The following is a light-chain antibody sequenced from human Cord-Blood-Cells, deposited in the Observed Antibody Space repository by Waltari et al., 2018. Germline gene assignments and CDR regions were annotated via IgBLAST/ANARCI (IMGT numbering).Light chain of an antibody. CDR2: DVS. V-gene: IGLV2-11*01. J-gene: IGLJ1*01. Sequence: QSALTQPRSVSGSPGQSVTISCTGTSSDVGGYNYVFWYQQDPGKAPKLMIYDVSKRPSGVPYRLSGSKSGNTASLTISGLQAEDEADYYGCSYAGSYTLVFGTGTKFTVL. CDR1: SSDVGGYNY. CDR3: CSYAGSYTLV.